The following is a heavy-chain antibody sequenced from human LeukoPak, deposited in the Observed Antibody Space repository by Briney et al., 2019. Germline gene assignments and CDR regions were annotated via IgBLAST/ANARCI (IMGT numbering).Heavy chain of an antibody. Sequence: GGSLRLSCAASGFTFSSYEMNWVRQAPGKGLEWVSYISSSGSTIYYADSVKGRFTISRDNAENSLYLQMNSLRAEDTAVYYCARTNYDILTGSLYWGQGTLVTVSS. J-gene: IGHJ4*02. D-gene: IGHD3-9*01. CDR2: ISSSGSTI. V-gene: IGHV3-48*03. CDR3: ARTNYDILTGSLY. CDR1: GFTFSSYE.